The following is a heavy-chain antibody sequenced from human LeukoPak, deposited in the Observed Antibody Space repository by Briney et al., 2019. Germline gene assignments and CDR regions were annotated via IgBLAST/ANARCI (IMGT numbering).Heavy chain of an antibody. J-gene: IGHJ4*02. V-gene: IGHV1-69*05. Sequence: AASVKVPCKASGGTFSSYAISWVRQAPGQGLEWMGRIIPIFGTANYAQKFQGRVTITTDESTSTAYMELSSLRSEDTAVYYCARGGDGSVQFDYWGQGTLVTVSS. CDR3: ARGGDGSVQFDY. CDR2: IIPIFGTA. D-gene: IGHD6-25*01. CDR1: GGTFSSYA.